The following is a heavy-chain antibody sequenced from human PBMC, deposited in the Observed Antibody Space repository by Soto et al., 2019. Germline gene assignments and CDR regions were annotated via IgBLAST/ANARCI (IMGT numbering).Heavy chain of an antibody. CDR1: GFTVSSNY. D-gene: IGHD4-17*01. Sequence: GGSLRLCCAFSGFTVSSNYMSWVRQAPGKGLEWVSVIYSSGATYYADSVKGRFTISRDNSKNTLYLQMNSLRAEDTAIYYCGRDSGYGDYYSWFDPWGQGSLVTVSS. V-gene: IGHV3-66*01. J-gene: IGHJ5*02. CDR2: IYSSGAT. CDR3: GRDSGYGDYYSWFDP.